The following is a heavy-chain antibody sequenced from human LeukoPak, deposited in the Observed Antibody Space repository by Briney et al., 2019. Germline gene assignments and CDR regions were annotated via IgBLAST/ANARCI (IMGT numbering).Heavy chain of an antibody. J-gene: IGHJ5*02. Sequence: SGTLSLTCTVSGGSMSSYYWSWIRQPPGKGLEWIGHISTTGSTNYNPSLKSRVTISVDTSKNQFSLKLSSVTAADTAVYYCARGGMIKVDPWGQGTLVTVSS. CDR2: ISTTGST. CDR3: ARGGMIKVDP. V-gene: IGHV4-4*08. D-gene: IGHD3-16*01. CDR1: GGSMSSYY.